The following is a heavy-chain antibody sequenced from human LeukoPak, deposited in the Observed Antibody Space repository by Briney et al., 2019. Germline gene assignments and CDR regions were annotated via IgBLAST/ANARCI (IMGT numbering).Heavy chain of an antibody. CDR2: IYYSGST. J-gene: IGHJ3*02. CDR3: AREKRGVPAFDI. CDR1: GGSISSYY. V-gene: IGHV4-59*12. Sequence: SETLSLTCTVSGGSISSYYWSWIRQPPGKGLEWIGYIYYSGSTNYNPSLKSRVTISVDTSKNQFSLKLSSVTAADTAVYYCAREKRGVPAFDIWSQGTMVTVSS. D-gene: IGHD1-1*01.